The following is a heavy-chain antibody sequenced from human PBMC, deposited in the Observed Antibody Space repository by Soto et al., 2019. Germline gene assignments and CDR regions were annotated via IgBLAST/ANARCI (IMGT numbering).Heavy chain of an antibody. V-gene: IGHV3-21*01. Sequence: PVGSLRLSCAASVFTFSYYDMNCVRHSPGKGLEWVSSIGGTRSYTYYVDSVKGRFTISRDNAKSSLSLEMNSLRAEDTAVYYCARTIRGLNDGFDIWGQGTMVTVSS. CDR3: ARTIRGLNDGFDI. D-gene: IGHD3-10*01. CDR2: IGGTRSYT. J-gene: IGHJ3*02. CDR1: VFTFSYYD.